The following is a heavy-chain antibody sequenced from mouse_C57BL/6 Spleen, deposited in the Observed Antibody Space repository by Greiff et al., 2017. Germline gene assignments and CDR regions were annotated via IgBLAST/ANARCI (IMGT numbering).Heavy chain of an antibody. D-gene: IGHD2-4*01. CDR1: GFTFSDYG. CDR2: ISSGSSTI. J-gene: IGHJ2*01. Sequence: VKLMESGGGLVKPGGSLKFSCAASGFTFSDYGMHWVRQAPEKGLEWVAYISSGSSTIYYADTVQGRFTISRDNAKNTLFLQMTSLRSEDTAMYYCARVITKGYFDYWGKGTTVTVSS. V-gene: IGHV5-17*01. CDR3: ARVITKGYFDY.